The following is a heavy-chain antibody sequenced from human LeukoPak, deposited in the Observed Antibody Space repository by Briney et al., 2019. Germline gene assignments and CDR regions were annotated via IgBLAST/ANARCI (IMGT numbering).Heavy chain of an antibody. Sequence: ASVKVSCKASGYTFTSYYMHWVRQAPGQGLEWMGIINPSGGSTSYAQKLQGRVTMTTDTSTSTAYMELRSLRSDDTAVYYCARDRRGSGRGFDYWGQGTLVTVSS. CDR1: GYTFTSYY. D-gene: IGHD6-19*01. CDR3: ARDRRGSGRGFDY. V-gene: IGHV1-46*01. J-gene: IGHJ4*02. CDR2: INPSGGST.